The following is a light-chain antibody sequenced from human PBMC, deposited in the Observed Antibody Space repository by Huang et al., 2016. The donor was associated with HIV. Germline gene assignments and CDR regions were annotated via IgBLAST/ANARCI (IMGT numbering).Light chain of an antibody. V-gene: IGKV3-15*01. CDR3: QQYNNWPRT. Sequence: EIVMTQSPATLSVSPGERATLSCRASQSVSSNLAWYQQKPGPAPRLLIYAASTRATGIPARFSGSGSGTELTLTISSLQSEDFAVYYCQQYNNWPRTFGQGTKVEIK. CDR2: AAS. CDR1: QSVSSN. J-gene: IGKJ1*01.